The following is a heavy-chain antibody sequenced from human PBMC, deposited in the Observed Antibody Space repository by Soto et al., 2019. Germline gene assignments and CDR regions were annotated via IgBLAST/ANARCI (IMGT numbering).Heavy chain of an antibody. CDR2: IVHSGST. Sequence: TRSLTCAVSGASISNTDWWSWVRQPPGKGLEWLGEIVHSGSTYYNPSLKNRVTISVDNSKNQFSLTLTSVTAADTAVYYCAIPEAGVFLYWGPGALVTVSP. J-gene: IGHJ4*02. D-gene: IGHD6-13*01. CDR3: AIPEAGVFLY. CDR1: GASISNTDW. V-gene: IGHV4-4*02.